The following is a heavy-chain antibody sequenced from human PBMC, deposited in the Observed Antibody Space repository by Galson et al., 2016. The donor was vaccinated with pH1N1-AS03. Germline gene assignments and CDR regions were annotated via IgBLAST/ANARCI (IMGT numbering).Heavy chain of an antibody. CDR3: PRHKEMVRKVLFEMDV. D-gene: IGHD3-10*01. J-gene: IGHJ3*01. Sequence: QSGAEVKKPGESLKISCKGSGYSFINFWIGWVRQKPGKGLEWMGTISSGDSQIRYSPFFQGQVTLTVDKSISTVYLQWSSPQASGSAMYDCPRHKEMVRKVLFEMDVWGQGIMVTVSS. V-gene: IGHV5-51*01. CDR1: GYSFINFW. CDR2: ISSGDSQI.